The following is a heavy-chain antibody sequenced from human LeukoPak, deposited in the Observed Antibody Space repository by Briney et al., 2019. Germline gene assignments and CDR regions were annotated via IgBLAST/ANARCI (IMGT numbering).Heavy chain of an antibody. V-gene: IGHV1-2*02. CDR3: SVGQRLTIPEGF. J-gene: IGHJ4*02. CDR2: INPNNGGT. CDR1: GYTFTGYY. D-gene: IGHD3-3*01. Sequence: ASVKVSCNASGYTFTGYYMHWVRQAPGQGLEWMGWINPNNGGTNYAQKFQGRVTMTRDTSISTAYMELSRLISDDTAVYYCSVGQRLTIPEGFWGQGTLVTVSS.